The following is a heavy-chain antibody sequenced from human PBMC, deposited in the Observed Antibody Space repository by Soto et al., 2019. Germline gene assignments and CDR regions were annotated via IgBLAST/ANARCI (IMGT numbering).Heavy chain of an antibody. CDR2: IDTSWTT. Sequence: SETLSLTCTVSGGSISSYYVSWIRQSAGKGLEWIGRIDTSWTTNYNPSLKSRVTMSVDASKNHFSLNLSSVTAADTAVYYCARGPRGYVYYHGMDVWGQGTTVTVSS. V-gene: IGHV4-4*07. J-gene: IGHJ6*02. D-gene: IGHD3-10*01. CDR1: GGSISSYY. CDR3: ARGPRGYVYYHGMDV.